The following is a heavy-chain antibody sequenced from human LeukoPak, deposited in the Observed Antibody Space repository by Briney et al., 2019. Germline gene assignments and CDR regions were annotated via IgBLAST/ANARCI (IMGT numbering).Heavy chain of an antibody. CDR3: ANSNSLGYCSGGSCSSYDY. Sequence: GGSLRLSCAASGFTFSSYAMHWVRQAPGKGLEWVAVISYDGSNKYYADSVKGRFTISRDNSKNTLYLQMNSLRAEDTAVYYCANSNSLGYCSGGSCSSYDYWGQGTLVTVSS. CDR1: GFTFSSYA. J-gene: IGHJ4*02. D-gene: IGHD2-15*01. CDR2: ISYDGSNK. V-gene: IGHV3-30-3*01.